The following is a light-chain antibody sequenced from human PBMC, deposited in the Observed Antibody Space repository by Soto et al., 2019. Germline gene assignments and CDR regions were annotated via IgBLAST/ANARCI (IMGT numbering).Light chain of an antibody. CDR1: KDSSKF. V-gene: IGKV1-33*01. CDR2: EAS. CDR3: QQYDSLPPT. J-gene: IGKJ4*01. Sequence: DIQMSQSPSSLSASVGDRVTITCQANKDSSKFLSWYQQKAGKAPKLLIYEASKLETGVPSRFSGNGFGTDFTLIVSSLQPEDSATYYCQQYDSLPPTFGGGTRVEI.